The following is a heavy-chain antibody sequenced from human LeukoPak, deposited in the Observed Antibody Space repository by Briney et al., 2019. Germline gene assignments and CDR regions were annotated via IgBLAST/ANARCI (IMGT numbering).Heavy chain of an antibody. V-gene: IGHV3-9*03. CDR2: ISWNSGSI. J-gene: IGHJ2*01. CDR3: AKGSIAAAGFNWYFDL. D-gene: IGHD6-13*01. Sequence: PGRSLRLSCAASGFTFDDYAMHWVRQAPGKGLEWVSGISWNSGSIGYADSVKGRFTISRDNAKNSLYLQMNSLRAEDMALYYCAKGSIAAAGFNWYFDLWGRGTLVTVSS. CDR1: GFTFDDYA.